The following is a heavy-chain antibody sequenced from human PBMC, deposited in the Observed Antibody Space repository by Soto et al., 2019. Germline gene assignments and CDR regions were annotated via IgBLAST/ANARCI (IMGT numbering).Heavy chain of an antibody. CDR3: ARDNFDSSGSRVVPAPFDY. Sequence: KQSQTLSLTCAISGDSVSSNSAAWNWIRQSPSRGLEWLGRTYYRSKWYNDYAVSVKSRITINPDTSKNQFSLQLNSVTPEDTAVYYCARDNFDSSGSRVVPAPFDYWGQGTLVTVSS. J-gene: IGHJ4*02. CDR2: TYYRSKWYN. CDR1: GDSVSSNSAA. V-gene: IGHV6-1*01. D-gene: IGHD3-22*01.